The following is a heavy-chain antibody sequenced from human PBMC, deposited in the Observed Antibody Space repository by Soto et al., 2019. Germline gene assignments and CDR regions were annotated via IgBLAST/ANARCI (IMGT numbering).Heavy chain of an antibody. CDR1: GYSFTIYC. V-gene: IGHV5-51*01. Sequence: PGESLKISCNGSGYSFTIYCIGSVLQMPGKGLEWMGIIYPGDSDTRYSPSFQGQVTISADKSISTAYLQWSSLKASDTAMYYCARLNGIAAAGSSYYGMDVWGQGTTVTVSS. CDR3: ARLNGIAAAGSSYYGMDV. D-gene: IGHD6-13*01. J-gene: IGHJ6*02. CDR2: IYPGDSDT.